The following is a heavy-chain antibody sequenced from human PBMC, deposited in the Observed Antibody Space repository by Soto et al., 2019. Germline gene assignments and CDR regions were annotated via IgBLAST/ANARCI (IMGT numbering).Heavy chain of an antibody. Sequence: ASVKVSCKASGGTFSSYAISWVRQAPGQGLEWMGGIIPIFGTANYAQKFQGRVTITADKSTSTAYMELSSLRSEDTAVYYCARDPRVPYSSSREVAFDIWGQGTMVTVSS. CDR1: GGTFSSYA. CDR2: IIPIFGTA. V-gene: IGHV1-69*06. CDR3: ARDPRVPYSSSREVAFDI. J-gene: IGHJ3*02. D-gene: IGHD6-6*01.